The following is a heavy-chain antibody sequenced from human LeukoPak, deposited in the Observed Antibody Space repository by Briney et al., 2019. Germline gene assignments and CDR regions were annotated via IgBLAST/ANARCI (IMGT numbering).Heavy chain of an antibody. J-gene: IGHJ4*02. CDR3: AKDLTYDYDSTGYYFDY. V-gene: IGHV3-23*01. CDR2: ISGSGGTT. D-gene: IGHD3-22*01. Sequence: GGSLRLSCAASGFTFSSYWMHWVRQAPGKGLELVSGISGSGGTTYYADSVKGRFTISRDNSKNTLYLQLNSLRAEDTARYYCAKDLTYDYDSTGYYFDYWGQGTLVTVSS. CDR1: GFTFSSYW.